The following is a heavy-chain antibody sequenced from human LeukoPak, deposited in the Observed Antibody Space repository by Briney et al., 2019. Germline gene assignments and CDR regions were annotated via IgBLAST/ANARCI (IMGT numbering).Heavy chain of an antibody. D-gene: IGHD3-22*01. CDR1: GGSFSGYY. CDR2: INHSGST. V-gene: IGHV4-34*01. J-gene: IGHJ4*02. Sequence: SETLSLTCAVYGGSFSGYYWSWIRQPPGKGLEWIGEINHSGSTNYNPSLKSRVTISVDTSKNQFSPKLSSVTAADTAVYYCASGGSSGYYSGFDYWGQGTLVTVTS. CDR3: ASGGSSGYYSGFDY.